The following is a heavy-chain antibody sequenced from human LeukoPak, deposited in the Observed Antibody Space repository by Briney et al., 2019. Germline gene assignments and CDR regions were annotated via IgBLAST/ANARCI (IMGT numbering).Heavy chain of an antibody. CDR1: GGSFSGYY. D-gene: IGHD3-22*01. J-gene: IGHJ4*02. Sequence: SETLSLTCAVYGGSFSGYYWSWIRQPPGKGLEWIGEINHSGSTNYNPSLKSRVTISVDTSKNQFSLKLSSVTAADTAVYYCARGGDSSGYYHSNYFDYWGQGTLVTVSS. V-gene: IGHV4-34*01. CDR2: INHSGST. CDR3: ARGGDSSGYYHSNYFDY.